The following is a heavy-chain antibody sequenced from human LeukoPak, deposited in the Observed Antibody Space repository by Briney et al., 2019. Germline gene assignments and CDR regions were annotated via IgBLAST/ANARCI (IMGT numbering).Heavy chain of an antibody. Sequence: ASVKVSCKAFGYTFTGYYMHWVRQAPGQGLEWMGWINPNSGGTNYAQNFQGRVTMTRDTSISTAYMELSSPTSDDTAVYYCARDVITAPYWDYWGQGTLVTVSS. D-gene: IGHD1-14*01. CDR3: ARDVITAPYWDY. CDR2: INPNSGGT. CDR1: GYTFTGYY. J-gene: IGHJ4*02. V-gene: IGHV1-2*02.